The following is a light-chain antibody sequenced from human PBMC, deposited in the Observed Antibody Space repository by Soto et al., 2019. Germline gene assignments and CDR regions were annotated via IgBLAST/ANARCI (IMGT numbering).Light chain of an antibody. Sequence: QSVLTQPPSVSGAPGQGVTISCIGSSSNIGAGYDVHWYQQVSGTATKLLLYGNSNRPSGVPDRFSGSKSGTSASLAIIGLQPEDEADYYCQSYDSSLSGVLFGGGTKLTVL. CDR1: SSNIGAGYD. J-gene: IGLJ2*01. CDR3: QSYDSSLSGVL. V-gene: IGLV1-40*01. CDR2: GNS.